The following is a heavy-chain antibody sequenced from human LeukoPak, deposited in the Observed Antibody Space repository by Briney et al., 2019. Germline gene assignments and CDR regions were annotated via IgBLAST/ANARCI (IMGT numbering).Heavy chain of an antibody. CDR3: ARSSGSYLGDFDY. CDR1: GGSISSYY. CDR2: IYYSGST. J-gene: IGHJ4*02. V-gene: IGHV4-59*08. Sequence: SETLSLTCTVSGGSISSYYWSWIRQPPGKGLEWIGYIYYSGSTNYNPSLKSRVTISVDTSKNQISLKLSSVTAADTAVYYCARSSGSYLGDFDYWGQGTLVTVSS. D-gene: IGHD1-26*01.